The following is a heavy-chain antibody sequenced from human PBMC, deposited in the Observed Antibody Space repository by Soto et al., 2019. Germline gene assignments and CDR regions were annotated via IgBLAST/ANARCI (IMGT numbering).Heavy chain of an antibody. CDR3: AREPGSGWTFDY. CDR2: ISSSSTI. D-gene: IGHD6-19*01. V-gene: IGHV3-48*01. CDR1: GFTFSTYS. J-gene: IGHJ4*02. Sequence: EVQLVESGGDLVQPGGSLRLSCAASGFTFSTYSMNWVRQAPGKGLEWVSSISSSSTIYYADSVKGRFTISRDNVQNSLYLQMHSLRAEDTAVYYCAREPGSGWTFDYWGQGTLVTVSS.